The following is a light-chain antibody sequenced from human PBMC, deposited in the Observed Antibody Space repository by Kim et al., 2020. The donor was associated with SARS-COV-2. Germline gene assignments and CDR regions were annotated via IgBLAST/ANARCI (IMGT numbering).Light chain of an antibody. CDR3: QAWDSSILYV. CDR2: QDN. CDR1: KLGNKH. Sequence: SYELTQPPSVSVSPGQTASITCSGDKLGNKHACWYQQKPGQSPVLVIYQDNKRPSGIPERFSGSNSGNTATLTISGAQAMDEADYYCQAWDSSILYVFGTGTKVTVL. J-gene: IGLJ1*01. V-gene: IGLV3-1*01.